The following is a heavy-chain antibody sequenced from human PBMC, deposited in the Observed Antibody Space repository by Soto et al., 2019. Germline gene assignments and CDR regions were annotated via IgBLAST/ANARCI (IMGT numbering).Heavy chain of an antibody. V-gene: IGHV4-30-4*01. D-gene: IGHD3-22*01. Sequence: PSETLSLTCTVSGGSISSGDYYWSWIRQPPGKGLEWIGYIYYSGSTYYNPSLKSRVTISVDTSKNQFSLKLSSVTAADTAVYYCARGSYYYDSSGYYHYRGQGTLVTV. CDR2: IYYSGST. J-gene: IGHJ4*02. CDR1: GGSISSGDYY. CDR3: ARGSYYYDSSGYYHY.